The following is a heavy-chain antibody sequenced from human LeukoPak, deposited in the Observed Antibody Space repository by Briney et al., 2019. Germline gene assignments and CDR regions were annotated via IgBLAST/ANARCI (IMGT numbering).Heavy chain of an antibody. CDR2: ISGSGGST. D-gene: IGHD3-10*01. CDR3: ANRYGSGSYYDY. V-gene: IGHV3-23*01. CDR1: GFTFSSSA. Sequence: GGSLRLSCAASGFTFSSSAMSWVRQAPGKGLEWDSGISGSGGSTYYADSVKGRFTISRDNSKNTLYLQMNSLRAEDTAVYYCANRYGSGSYYDYWGQGTLVTVSS. J-gene: IGHJ4*02.